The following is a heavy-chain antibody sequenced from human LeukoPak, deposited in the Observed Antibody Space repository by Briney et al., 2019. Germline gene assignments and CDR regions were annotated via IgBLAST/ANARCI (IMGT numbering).Heavy chain of an antibody. Sequence: GGSLTLSCAASGFTFDCCGMHWVRQAPGKGLEWVSAISGSGGSTYYADSVKGRFTISRDNSKNTLYLQMNSLRAEDTAVYYCAKVGSSWYFDYWGQGTLVTVSS. CDR1: GFTFDCCG. V-gene: IGHV3-23*01. CDR2: ISGSGGST. CDR3: AKVGSSWYFDY. J-gene: IGHJ4*02. D-gene: IGHD6-13*01.